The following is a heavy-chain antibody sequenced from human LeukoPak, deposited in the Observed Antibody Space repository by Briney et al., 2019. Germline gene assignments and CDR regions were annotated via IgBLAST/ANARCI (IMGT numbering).Heavy chain of an antibody. Sequence: PGGSLRLSCAASGFTFSTYWVHWVRQAPGKGLVWVSCINTDGIDTRYADSVKGRFTISRDNAQNSLYLQMNSLRADDAAVYYCARVGGIAAAGTVNFDYWGQGILVTVSS. CDR3: ARVGGIAAAGTVNFDY. CDR2: INTDGIDT. V-gene: IGHV3-74*01. CDR1: GFTFSTYW. D-gene: IGHD6-13*01. J-gene: IGHJ4*02.